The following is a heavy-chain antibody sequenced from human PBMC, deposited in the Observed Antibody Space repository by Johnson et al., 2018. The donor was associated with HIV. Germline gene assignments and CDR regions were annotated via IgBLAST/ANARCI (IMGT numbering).Heavy chain of an antibody. CDR1: GFTVSNYY. D-gene: IGHD3-22*01. CDR3: AKVRYYDRDAFDI. V-gene: IGHV3-66*02. J-gene: IGHJ3*02. CDR2: IYSGGST. Sequence: VQLVESGGGLVQPGGSLRLSCAASGFTVSNYYMTWVRQSPGKGLEWVSVIYSGGSTYYADSVKGRFTISRDNSKNTLYLQMNSLRAEDTAVYYCAKVRYYDRDAFDIWGPGTLVTVSP.